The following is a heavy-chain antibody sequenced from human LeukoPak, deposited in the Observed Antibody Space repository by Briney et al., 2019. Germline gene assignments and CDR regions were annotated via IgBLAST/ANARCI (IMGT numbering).Heavy chain of an antibody. CDR2: VFYSGTT. CDR1: GDAISRYL. CDR3: ARHISSGGTYAHFDY. J-gene: IGHJ4*02. Sequence: SETLSLTCSVSGDAISRYLWSWIRQPPGKGLECIGYVFYSGTTNYNPSLKSRVTISLGTSKDQFSLKLRSVTAADTAVYYCARHISSGGTYAHFDYWGQGTLVTVSS. V-gene: IGHV4-59*08. D-gene: IGHD1-26*01.